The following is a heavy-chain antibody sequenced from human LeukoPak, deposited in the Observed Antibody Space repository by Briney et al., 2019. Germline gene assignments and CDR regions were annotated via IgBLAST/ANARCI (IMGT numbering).Heavy chain of an antibody. J-gene: IGHJ4*02. CDR3: ARVVVPAATLDY. Sequence: ASVKVSCKASGYTFTGYYMHWVRQAPGQGLEWMGWINPNSGGTNYAQKFQGRVTMTRDTSISTAYMELSRLRSDDTAVYYCARVVVPAATLDYWGQGTLVTVSS. D-gene: IGHD2-2*01. CDR1: GYTFTGYY. CDR2: INPNSGGT. V-gene: IGHV1-2*02.